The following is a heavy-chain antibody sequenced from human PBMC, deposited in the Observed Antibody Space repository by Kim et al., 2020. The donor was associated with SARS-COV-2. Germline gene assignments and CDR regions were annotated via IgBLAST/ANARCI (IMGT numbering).Heavy chain of an antibody. Sequence: GGSLRLSCAASGFTFSSYGMHWVRQAPGKGLEWVAVISYDGSNKYYADSVKGRFTISRDNSKNTLYLQMNSLRAEDTAVYYCAKDELWRPPPLGTDPWGQGTLVTVSS. J-gene: IGHJ5*02. D-gene: IGHD2-21*01. V-gene: IGHV3-30*18. CDR3: AKDELWRPPPLGTDP. CDR1: GFTFSSYG. CDR2: ISYDGSNK.